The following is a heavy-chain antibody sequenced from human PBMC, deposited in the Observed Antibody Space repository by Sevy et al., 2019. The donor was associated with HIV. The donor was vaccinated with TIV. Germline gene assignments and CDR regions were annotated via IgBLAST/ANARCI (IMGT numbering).Heavy chain of an antibody. J-gene: IGHJ1*01. CDR3: AISVSGSYYEGYFQH. CDR1: GFTFSSYA. Sequence: GGSLRLSCAASGFTFSSYAMSWVRQAPGKGLEWVSAISGSGGGTYYADSVKGRFTISRDNSKNTLYLQMNSLRAEDTAVYYCAISVSGSYYEGYFQHWGQGTLVTVSS. CDR2: ISGSGGGT. D-gene: IGHD1-26*01. V-gene: IGHV3-23*01.